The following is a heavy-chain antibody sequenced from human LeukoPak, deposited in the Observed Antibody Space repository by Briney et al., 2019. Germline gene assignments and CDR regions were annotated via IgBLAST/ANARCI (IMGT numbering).Heavy chain of an antibody. CDR1: GGSISSYY. J-gene: IGHJ4*02. D-gene: IGHD3-22*01. CDR3: ATLQSSGYDYSDY. CDR2: IYYSGST. Sequence: SQTLSLTCTVSGGSISSYYWSWIRQPPGKGLEWIGYIYYSGSTDYNPSLKSRVTMSVDTSRNQFSLNLRSVTAADTAVYYCATLQSSGYDYSDYWGQGILVTVSS. V-gene: IGHV4-59*08.